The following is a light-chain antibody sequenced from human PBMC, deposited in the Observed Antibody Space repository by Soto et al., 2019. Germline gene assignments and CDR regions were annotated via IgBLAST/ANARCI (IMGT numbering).Light chain of an antibody. J-gene: IGKJ2*01. V-gene: IGKV1-39*01. CDR1: QSITTY. CDR3: QQSFSSPPHT. CDR2: SAS. Sequence: DIQMTQSPSSLSASVGDRVTITCRASQSITTYLNWYQQEPWKAHKLLIYSASTLQSGVPSRFSGSGAGADFTLTISSLQPEDFATYYCQQSFSSPPHTFGQGTKLEIK.